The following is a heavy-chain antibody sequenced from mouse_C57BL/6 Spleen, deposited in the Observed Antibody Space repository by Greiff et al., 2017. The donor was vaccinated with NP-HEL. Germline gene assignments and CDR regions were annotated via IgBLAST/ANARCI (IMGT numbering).Heavy chain of an antibody. CDR3: ARDEDYFDY. Sequence: EVHLVESEGGLVQPGSSMKLSCTASGFTFSDYYMAWVRQVPEKGLEWVANINYDGSSTYYMDSLKSRFSISRDNAKNILYLQMSSLKSEDTATYYCARDEDYFDYWGQGTTLTVSS. CDR2: INYDGSST. J-gene: IGHJ2*01. CDR1: GFTFSDYY. V-gene: IGHV5-16*01.